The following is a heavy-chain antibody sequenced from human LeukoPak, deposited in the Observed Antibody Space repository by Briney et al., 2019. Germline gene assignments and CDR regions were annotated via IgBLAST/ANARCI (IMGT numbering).Heavy chain of an antibody. Sequence: GGSLRLSCAASGFTFNTYSMTWVRQAPGKGLEWVSSISSSSSYIYYADSVKGRFTISRDNAENSVYLQMNSLRAEDTAVYYCARRYCSGGSCLDYWGQGTLVTVSS. CDR3: ARRYCSGGSCLDY. J-gene: IGHJ4*02. CDR1: GFTFNTYS. D-gene: IGHD2-15*01. V-gene: IGHV3-21*01. CDR2: ISSSSSYI.